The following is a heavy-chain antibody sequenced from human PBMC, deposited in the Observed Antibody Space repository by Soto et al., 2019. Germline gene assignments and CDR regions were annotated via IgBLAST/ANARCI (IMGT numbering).Heavy chain of an antibody. CDR2: IYYSGST. D-gene: IGHD2-21*01. Sequence: SETMSLSCTVCGGTICSYYWSWIRQTPGKGLEWIGYIYYSGSTNYNPSLKSRVTISVDTSKNRFSLKLSSVTAADTAVYYCARHQGRSFPDPLFDYWGQGTLVTVSS. V-gene: IGHV4-59*08. J-gene: IGHJ4*01. CDR1: GGTICSYY. CDR3: ARHQGRSFPDPLFDY.